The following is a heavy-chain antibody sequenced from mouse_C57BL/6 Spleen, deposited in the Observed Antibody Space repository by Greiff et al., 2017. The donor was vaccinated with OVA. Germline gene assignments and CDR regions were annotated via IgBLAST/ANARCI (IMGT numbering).Heavy chain of an antibody. D-gene: IGHD3-2*02. J-gene: IGHJ2*01. CDR3: ATIDSSGKDFDY. V-gene: IGHV14-4*01. CDR2: IDPENGDT. Sequence: VQLQQSGAELVRPGASVKLSCTASGFNIKDDYMHWVKQRPEQGLEWIGWIDPENGDTEYASKFQGKATITADTSSNTVYLQLSSLTSEDTAVYYCATIDSSGKDFDYWGQGTTLTVSS. CDR1: GFNIKDDY.